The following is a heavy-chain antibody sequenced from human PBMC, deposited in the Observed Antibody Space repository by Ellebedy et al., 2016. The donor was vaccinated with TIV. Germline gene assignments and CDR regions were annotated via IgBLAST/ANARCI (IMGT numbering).Heavy chain of an antibody. V-gene: IGHV3-11*01. CDR2: ISSSGSTI. CDR3: ARDRGAYTIFGVDTGYYFDY. CDR1: GFTFSDYY. Sequence: GESLKISCAASGFTFSDYYMSWIRQAPGKGLEWVSYISSSGSTIYYADSVKGRFTISRDNAKNSLYLQMNSLRAEDTAVYYCARDRGAYTIFGVDTGYYFDYWGQGTLVTVSS. J-gene: IGHJ4*02. D-gene: IGHD3-3*01.